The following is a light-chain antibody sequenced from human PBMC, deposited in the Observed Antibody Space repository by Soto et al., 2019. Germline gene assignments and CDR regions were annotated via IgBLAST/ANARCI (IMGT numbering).Light chain of an antibody. CDR1: QSLGRY. CDR3: QQYGGSPRT. CDR2: DAS. V-gene: IGKV3-11*01. Sequence: IVLTQSPDPRGVSPGESATLSCRASQSLGRYSAWRQQKPRQAPRLLIYDASHRATGIPVRFSGSGSESDFTLTISRLEPEDFAVYYCQQYGGSPRTFGQGTKVDIK. J-gene: IGKJ1*01.